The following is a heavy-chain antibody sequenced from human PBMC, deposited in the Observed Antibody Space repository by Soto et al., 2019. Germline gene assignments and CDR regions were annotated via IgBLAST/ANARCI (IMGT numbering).Heavy chain of an antibody. CDR3: ARAPIWGPTGDFDY. D-gene: IGHD1-26*01. V-gene: IGHV1-2*02. CDR1: GYTFTDYH. Sequence: QVHLVQSGAEVKRPGDSVKVSCMATGYTFTDYHIHWVRQAPGQGLEWMGRITPKSGEIYYSPKFQGRVTLTRDTSISTAYMELTTLRFDDTAVYYCARAPIWGPTGDFDYWGQGTLATVSS. J-gene: IGHJ4*02. CDR2: ITPKSGEI.